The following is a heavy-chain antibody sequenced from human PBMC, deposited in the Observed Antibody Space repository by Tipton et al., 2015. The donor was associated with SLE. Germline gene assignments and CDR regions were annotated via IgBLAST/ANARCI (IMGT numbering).Heavy chain of an antibody. V-gene: IGHV3-7*01. Sequence: GSLRLSCTASGFALSYYWMSWVRQAPGKGLEWVANIKQDGSEIHYVDSVKGRFTISRDNAKNSLYLQMNSLRAEDTAVYYCARDGSGSYYAYWGQGALVTVSS. CDR1: GFALSYYW. CDR2: IKQDGSEI. D-gene: IGHD1-26*01. J-gene: IGHJ4*02. CDR3: ARDGSGSYYAY.